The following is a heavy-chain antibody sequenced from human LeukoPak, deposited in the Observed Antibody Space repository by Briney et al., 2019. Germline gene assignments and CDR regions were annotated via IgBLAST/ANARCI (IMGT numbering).Heavy chain of an antibody. J-gene: IGHJ5*01. Sequence: SETLSLTCTVSGYSMSSGDYWGWIRQPPGKGLEWIGNIYHSGSTYYNPSLMSRVTISVHTSKNQFSLKLSSVTAADTAVYYCARALNVRPYNWFDSWGQGTLVTVS. V-gene: IGHV4-38-2*02. CDR2: IYHSGST. CDR3: ARALNVRPYNWFDS. CDR1: GYSMSSGDY.